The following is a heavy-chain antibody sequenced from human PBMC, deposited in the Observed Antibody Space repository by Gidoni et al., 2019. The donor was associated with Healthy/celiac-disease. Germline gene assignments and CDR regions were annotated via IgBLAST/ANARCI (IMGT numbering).Heavy chain of an antibody. CDR3: ARDRYYGSGSYLGAFDI. D-gene: IGHD3-10*01. J-gene: IGHJ3*02. CDR2: IYSGGST. Sequence: EVQLVESGGGLVQPGGSLRLSCAASGFTVSSNYMSWVRQAPGKGLEWVSVIYSGGSTYYADSVKGRFTISRDNSKNTLYLQMNSLRAEDTAVYYCARDRYYGSGSYLGAFDIWGQGTMVTVSS. V-gene: IGHV3-66*01. CDR1: GFTVSSNY.